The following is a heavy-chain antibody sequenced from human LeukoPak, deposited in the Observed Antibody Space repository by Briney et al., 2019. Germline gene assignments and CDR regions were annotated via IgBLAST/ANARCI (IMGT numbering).Heavy chain of an antibody. CDR3: ARLDQQLETFDN. D-gene: IGHD6-13*01. J-gene: IGHJ4*02. Sequence: SETLSLTCTASGGSISSSSYYWGWIRQPPGKGLEWIGSIYYSGSTYYNPSLKSRVTISVDTSKNQFSLKLSSVTAADTALYYCARLDQQLETFDNWGQGTLVTVSS. CDR1: GGSISSSSYY. CDR2: IYYSGST. V-gene: IGHV4-39*01.